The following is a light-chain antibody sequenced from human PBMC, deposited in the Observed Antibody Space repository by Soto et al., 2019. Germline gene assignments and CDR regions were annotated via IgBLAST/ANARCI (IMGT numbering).Light chain of an antibody. Sequence: EVVITQSPATLSVSPGETAALSCRASQGVGSELAWYQQKPGQAPRLLIYAASTRATGIPARFSGSGSGTEFTLTISSLQSDDLAVYYCQQYNNWPPLTFGGGTKVEIK. V-gene: IGKV3-15*01. CDR3: QQYNNWPPLT. CDR1: QGVGSE. CDR2: AAS. J-gene: IGKJ4*02.